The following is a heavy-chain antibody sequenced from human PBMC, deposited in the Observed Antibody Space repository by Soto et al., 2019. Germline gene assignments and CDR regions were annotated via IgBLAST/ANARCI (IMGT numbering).Heavy chain of an antibody. CDR2: INPSGGST. Sequence: ASVKVSCKASGYTFTSYYMHWVRQAPGQGLEWMGIINPSGGSTRYAQKFQGRVTMTGDTSTSTVYMELSSLRSEDTAVYYCARGLIYDSSGYYFDYWGQGTLVTVSS. V-gene: IGHV1-46*01. D-gene: IGHD3-22*01. J-gene: IGHJ4*02. CDR1: GYTFTSYY. CDR3: ARGLIYDSSGYYFDY.